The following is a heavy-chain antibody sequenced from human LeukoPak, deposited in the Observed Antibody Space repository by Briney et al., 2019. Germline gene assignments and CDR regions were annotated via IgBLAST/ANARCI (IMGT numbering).Heavy chain of an antibody. J-gene: IGHJ4*02. V-gene: IGHV3-21*04. CDR3: ARHRGSSSWYVDY. Sequence: GGSLRLSCAASGFTFSAYTMNWVRQAPGKGLEWVSSISTSSSYIYYADSVKGRFTISRDNAKNSLYLQMNSLRAEDTALYYCARHRGSSSWYVDYWGQGTLVTVSS. CDR1: GFTFSAYT. D-gene: IGHD6-13*01. CDR2: ISTSSSYI.